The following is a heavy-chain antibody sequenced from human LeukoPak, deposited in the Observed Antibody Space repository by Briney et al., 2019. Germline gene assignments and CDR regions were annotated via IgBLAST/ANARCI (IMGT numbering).Heavy chain of an antibody. Sequence: ASVKVSCKASGYTFTSYAMHWVRQAPGQRLEWMGWINAGNGNTKYSQKFQGRVTITTDESTSTAYMELSSLRSEDTAVYYCARGPSYSSSMDVWGKGTTVTVSS. CDR3: ARGPSYSSSMDV. D-gene: IGHD6-6*01. J-gene: IGHJ6*03. V-gene: IGHV1-3*01. CDR2: INAGNGNT. CDR1: GYTFTSYA.